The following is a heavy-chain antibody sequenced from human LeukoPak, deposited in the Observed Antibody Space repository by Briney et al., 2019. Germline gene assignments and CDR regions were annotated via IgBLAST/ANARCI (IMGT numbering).Heavy chain of an antibody. D-gene: IGHD2-21*01. CDR2: INHSGST. CDR3: ARGLWGRWFDP. Sequence: SETLSLTCTVSGGSISRYYWSWIRQPPGKGLEWIGEINHSGSTNYNPSLKSRVTISVDTSKNQFSLKLSSVTAADTAVYYCARGLWGRWFDPWGQGTLVTVSS. CDR1: GGSISRYY. J-gene: IGHJ5*02. V-gene: IGHV4-34*01.